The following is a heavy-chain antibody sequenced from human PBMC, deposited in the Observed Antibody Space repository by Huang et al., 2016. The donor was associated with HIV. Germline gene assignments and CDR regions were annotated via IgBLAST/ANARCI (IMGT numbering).Heavy chain of an antibody. CDR1: GGSISSSSYY. Sequence: LQLQESVPGLVKSSETLSLICTVSGGSISSSSYYWGWIRQPPGKGPEWIGSTYYSSTPYHNPPLKSRVTISVDTSQNQFSLKVNSATAADTAVYYCARHGRVAGHYNSDMDVWGRGTTVTVSS. D-gene: IGHD6-19*01. CDR3: ARHGRVAGHYNSDMDV. V-gene: IGHV4-39*01. J-gene: IGHJ6*02. CDR2: TYYSSTP.